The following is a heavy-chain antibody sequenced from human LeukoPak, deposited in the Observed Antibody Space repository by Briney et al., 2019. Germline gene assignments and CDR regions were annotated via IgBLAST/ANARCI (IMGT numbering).Heavy chain of an antibody. CDR1: GFTFSSYS. D-gene: IGHD2-8*01. V-gene: IGHV3-48*01. Sequence: QPGGSLRLSCASSGFTFSSYSMNWVRQAPGKGLEWVSYISSSSSTIYYADSVKGRFTISRDNAKNSLYLQMNSLRAEDTAVYYCARAGIVLMVYAIFDYWGQGTLVTVSS. J-gene: IGHJ4*02. CDR3: ARAGIVLMVYAIFDY. CDR2: ISSSSSTI.